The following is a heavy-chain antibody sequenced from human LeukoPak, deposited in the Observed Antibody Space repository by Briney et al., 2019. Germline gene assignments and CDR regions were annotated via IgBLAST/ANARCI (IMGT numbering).Heavy chain of an antibody. J-gene: IGHJ2*01. CDR3: ARGMAPNWYFDL. CDR1: GGTFSSYA. D-gene: IGHD5-24*01. CDR2: IIPIFGTA. V-gene: IGHV1-69*13. Sequence: SVKLSCKASGGTFSSYAISWVRHAPGQGLEWMGGIIPIFGTANYAQKFQGRVTITADESTSTAYMELSSLRSEDTAVYYCARGMAPNWYFDLWGRGTLVTVSS.